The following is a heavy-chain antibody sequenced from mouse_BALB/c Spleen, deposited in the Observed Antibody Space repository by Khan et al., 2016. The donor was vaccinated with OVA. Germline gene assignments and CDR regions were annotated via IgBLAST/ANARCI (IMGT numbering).Heavy chain of an antibody. J-gene: IGHJ3*01. CDR3: TRSGYGTFAY. CDR2: INPSNGGT. Sequence: QVQLQQSGAELVKPGASVRLSCKASGYTFTSYYLYWVKQRPGQGLEWIGDINPSNGGTNFNEKFKSKATLTVDKSASTAYMRLSSLTSEDSAVYYCTRSGYGTFAYWDQGTLVTVSA. V-gene: IGHV1S81*02. CDR1: GYTFTSYY. D-gene: IGHD2-1*01.